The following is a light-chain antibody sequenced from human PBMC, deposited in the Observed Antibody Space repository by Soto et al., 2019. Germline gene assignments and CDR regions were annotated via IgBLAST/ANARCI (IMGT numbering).Light chain of an antibody. V-gene: IGKV3-15*01. CDR3: QQYNNWPPWK. J-gene: IGKJ1*01. Sequence: EIVMTQSPATLSVSPGERATLSCRASQSVSSNLAWYQQKPGQAPRLLIYGASTRATGIPARFSGSGSGTEFTLTISSLQSEDFAVYYCQQYNNWPPWKFGQGT. CDR2: GAS. CDR1: QSVSSN.